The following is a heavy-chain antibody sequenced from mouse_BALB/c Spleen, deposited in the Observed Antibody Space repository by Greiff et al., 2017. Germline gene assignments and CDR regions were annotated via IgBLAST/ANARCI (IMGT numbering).Heavy chain of an antibody. Sequence: VQLVESGPGLVAPSQSLSITCTVSGFSLTSYCVHWVRQPPGQGLEWLGVIWAGGSTNYNSALMSRLSISKNNSKSQVFLKMNSLHTDDTAMYYCTKDEVRPLAYWGQGTLVTVSA. CDR3: TKDEVRPLAY. D-gene: IGHD2-14*01. V-gene: IGHV2-9*02. J-gene: IGHJ3*01. CDR2: IWAGGST. CDR1: GFSLTSYC.